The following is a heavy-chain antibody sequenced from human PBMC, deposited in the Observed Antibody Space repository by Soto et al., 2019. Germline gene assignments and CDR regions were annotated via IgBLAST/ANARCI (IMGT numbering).Heavy chain of an antibody. CDR3: ARDRPMYISSWDGGSG. CDR1: GFTFSSYS. D-gene: IGHD6-13*01. CDR2: ISSSSSYI. Sequence: EVQLVESGGGLVKPGGSLRLSCAASGFTFSSYSMNWVRQAPGKGLEWVSSISSSSSYIYYADSVKGRFTISRDNAKNSLYLQMNSLRAEDTAVYYCARDRPMYISSWDGGSGWGQGTLVTVSS. J-gene: IGHJ4*02. V-gene: IGHV3-21*01.